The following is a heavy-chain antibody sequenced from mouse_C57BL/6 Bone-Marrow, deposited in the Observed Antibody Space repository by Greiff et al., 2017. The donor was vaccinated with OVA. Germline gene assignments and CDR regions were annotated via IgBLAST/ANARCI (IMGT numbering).Heavy chain of an antibody. Sequence: QVQLQQPGAELVKPGASVKLSCKASGYTFTSYWMQWVKQRPGQGLEWIGEIDPSDSYTNYNQKFKGKATLTVDTSSSTAYMQLSSLTSEDSAVYYCASWSYYFDYWGKGTTLTVSS. CDR3: ASWSYYFDY. J-gene: IGHJ2*01. CDR2: IDPSDSYT. CDR1: GYTFTSYW. V-gene: IGHV1-50*01.